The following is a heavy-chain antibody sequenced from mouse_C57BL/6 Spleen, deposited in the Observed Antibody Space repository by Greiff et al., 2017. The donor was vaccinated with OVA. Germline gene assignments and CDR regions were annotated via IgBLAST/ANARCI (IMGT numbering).Heavy chain of an antibody. J-gene: IGHJ4*01. CDR3: ARNLLEGYYYAMDY. D-gene: IGHD2-10*01. V-gene: IGHV5-17*01. Sequence: EVKLVESGGGLVKPGGSLKLSCAASGFTFSDYGMHWVRQAPEKGLEWVAYISSGSSTIYYADTVKGRFTISRDNAKNTLFLQMTSLRSEDTAMYYCARNLLEGYYYAMDYWGQGTSVTVSS. CDR2: ISSGSSTI. CDR1: GFTFSDYG.